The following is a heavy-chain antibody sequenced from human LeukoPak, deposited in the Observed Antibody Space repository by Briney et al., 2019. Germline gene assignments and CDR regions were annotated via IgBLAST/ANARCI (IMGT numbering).Heavy chain of an antibody. CDR2: IIPIFGTA. Sequence: SVKVSCKASGGTFSSYAIRWVRQAPGQGLEWMGRIIPIFGTANYAQKFQGRVTITTDESTSTAYMELSSLRSEDTAVYYCARHLNWNYLDYWGQGTLVTVSS. CDR1: GGTFSSYA. CDR3: ARHLNWNYLDY. J-gene: IGHJ4*02. D-gene: IGHD1-1*01. V-gene: IGHV1-69*05.